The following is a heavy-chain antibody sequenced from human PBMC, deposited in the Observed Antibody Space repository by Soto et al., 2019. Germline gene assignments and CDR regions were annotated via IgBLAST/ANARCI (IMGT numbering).Heavy chain of an antibody. Sequence: GGSLRLSCAASGFTFSSFAMHWVRQAPGKGLEWVGFIRSKAYGGTTEYAASVKGRFTISRDDSKSIAYLQMNSLKTEDTAVYYCAREVVWCRNRFDSWGQGTLVIVSS. D-gene: IGHD2-8*01. CDR1: GFTFSSFA. J-gene: IGHJ4*02. CDR2: IRSKAYGGTT. CDR3: AREVVWCRNRFDS. V-gene: IGHV3-49*04.